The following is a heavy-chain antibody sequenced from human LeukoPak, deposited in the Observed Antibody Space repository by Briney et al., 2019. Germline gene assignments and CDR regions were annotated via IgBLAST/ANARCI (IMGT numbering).Heavy chain of an antibody. Sequence: GASVKVSCKASGYTFTSYYLHWVRQAPGQGLEWMGWISAYNGNTNYAQKLQGRVTMTTDTSTSTAYMELRSLRSDDTAVYYCARDIRAGSLRGADYWGQGTLVTVSS. CDR1: GYTFTSYY. CDR3: ARDIRAGSLRGADY. CDR2: ISAYNGNT. D-gene: IGHD1-26*01. J-gene: IGHJ4*02. V-gene: IGHV1-18*04.